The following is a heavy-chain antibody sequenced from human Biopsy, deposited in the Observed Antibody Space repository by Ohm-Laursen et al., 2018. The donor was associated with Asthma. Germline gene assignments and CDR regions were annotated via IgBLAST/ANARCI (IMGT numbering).Heavy chain of an antibody. CDR3: VRAVRNEQWLAPFDY. J-gene: IGHJ4*02. Sequence: SETLSLTCSVYGGSISSFYWSWIRQSPEKGLEWMGYVYWTGSTNYNPSLKSRITMSVDTSKNRMFPELTPVTAADTAIYYCVRAVRNEQWLAPFDYWGQGKPVTVSS. D-gene: IGHD6-19*01. CDR1: GGSISSFY. CDR2: VYWTGST. V-gene: IGHV4-59*01.